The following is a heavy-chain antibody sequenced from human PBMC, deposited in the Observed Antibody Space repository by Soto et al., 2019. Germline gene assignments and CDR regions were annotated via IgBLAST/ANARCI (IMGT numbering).Heavy chain of an antibody. J-gene: IGHJ4*02. CDR1: GLPHSNFA. D-gene: IGHD2-21*02. CDR3: AKVAVYSDGLWLMDH. V-gene: IGHV3-23*05. CDR2: IYGSGRGI. Sequence: HPGGSLRLSCSASGLPHSNFAMMWVRQAPGKGLECVSGIYGSGRGIEYADSVKGRFTISRDNSKNTVYLQMTDLRADDTAVYYCAKVAVYSDGLWLMDHWGRGTQVTVSS.